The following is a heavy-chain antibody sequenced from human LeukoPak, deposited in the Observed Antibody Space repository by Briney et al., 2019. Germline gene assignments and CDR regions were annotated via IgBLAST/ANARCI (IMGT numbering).Heavy chain of an antibody. Sequence: GGSLRLSCAASGFTFSSYAMSWVRQAPGKGLEWDSAISGSGGSTYYADSVKGRFTISRDNSKNTLYLQMNSLRAEDTAVYYCAKDLIAGRYYFDYWGQGTLVTVSS. V-gene: IGHV3-23*01. CDR2: ISGSGGST. D-gene: IGHD6-6*01. CDR1: GFTFSSYA. J-gene: IGHJ4*02. CDR3: AKDLIAGRYYFDY.